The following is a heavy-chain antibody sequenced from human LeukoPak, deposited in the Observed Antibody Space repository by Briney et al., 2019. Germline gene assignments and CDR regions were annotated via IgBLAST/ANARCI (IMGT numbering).Heavy chain of an antibody. CDR1: GYTLTELS. V-gene: IGHV1-24*01. J-gene: IGHJ6*03. Sequence: ASVKVSCKVSGYTLTELSMHWVRQAPGKGLEWMGGFDPEDGETIYAQKFQGRVTMTEDTSTDTAYMELSSLRSEDTAVYSCATLTRVPAAISVHYYYYYMDVWGKGTTVTVSS. D-gene: IGHD2-2*02. CDR3: ATLTRVPAAISVHYYYYYMDV. CDR2: FDPEDGET.